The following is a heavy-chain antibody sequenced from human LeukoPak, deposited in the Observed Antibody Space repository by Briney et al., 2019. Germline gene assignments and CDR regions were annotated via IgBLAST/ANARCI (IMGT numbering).Heavy chain of an antibody. CDR1: GFTFSSYA. D-gene: IGHD6-19*01. V-gene: IGHV3-23*01. CDR2: ISGSDGST. J-gene: IGHJ4*02. Sequence: GASLRLSCAASGFTFSSYAMSWVRQAPGKGLEWVSAISGSDGSTYYADSVKGRFTISRDNSKNTLYLQMNSLRAEDTAVYYCAKSPAYSSGWYVARTTPNLDYFDYWGQGTLVTVSS. CDR3: AKSPAYSSGWYVARTTPNLDYFDY.